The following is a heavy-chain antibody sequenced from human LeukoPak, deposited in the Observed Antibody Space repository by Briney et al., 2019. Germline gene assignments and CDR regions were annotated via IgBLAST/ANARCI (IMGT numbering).Heavy chain of an antibody. CDR1: GFTFSSYA. J-gene: IGHJ5*02. D-gene: IGHD1-7*01. Sequence: PGKSLRLSCAASGFTFSSYAMHWVRQAPGKGLDWVALISYDGSNKYYADSVKGRFTISRDNAKNSLYLQMNSLRAEDTAVYYCAGELELSGCDPWGQGTLVTVSS. CDR2: ISYDGSNK. V-gene: IGHV3-30*04. CDR3: AGELELSGCDP.